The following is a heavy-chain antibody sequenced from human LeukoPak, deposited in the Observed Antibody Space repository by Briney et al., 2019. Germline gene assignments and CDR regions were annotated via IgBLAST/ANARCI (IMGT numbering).Heavy chain of an antibody. CDR2: INPKSGGA. J-gene: IGHJ4*02. Sequence: GASVKVSCKASGYTFTDYYIHWVRQAPGQGLVWMGWINPKSGGANYAQKFQGTVTMTTDTSISTAYMELSRLRFDDTAVYYCARDNYGTLDYWGQGTLVTVSS. D-gene: IGHD3-10*01. CDR3: ARDNYGTLDY. V-gene: IGHV1-2*02. CDR1: GYTFTDYY.